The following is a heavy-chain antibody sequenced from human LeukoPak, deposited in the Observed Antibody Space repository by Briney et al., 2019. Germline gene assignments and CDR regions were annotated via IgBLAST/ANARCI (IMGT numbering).Heavy chain of an antibody. CDR1: GYTFTSYD. D-gene: IGHD3-3*01. J-gene: IGHJ6*02. CDR3: ARVPTYYDFWSGYYSYYYYGMDV. Sequence: ASVKVSCKASGYTFTSYDINWVRQATGQGLEWRGWMNPNSGNTGYTQKFQGRVTMTRNTSISTAYMELRRLRSEDPAVYYCARVPTYYDFWSGYYSYYYYGMDVWGQGTTVTVSS. V-gene: IGHV1-8*01. CDR2: MNPNSGNT.